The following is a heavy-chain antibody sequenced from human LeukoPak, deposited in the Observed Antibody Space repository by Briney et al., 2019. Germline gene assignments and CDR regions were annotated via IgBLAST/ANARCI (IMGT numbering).Heavy chain of an antibody. Sequence: GGSLRLSCAASGFTFSSYSMNWVRQAPGKGLEWVSYISSSSTIYYVDSVKGRFTVSRDNAKNSLYLQMNSLRDEDTAVYYCTRDGVRREDHWGQGTLVTVSS. CDR2: ISSSSTI. J-gene: IGHJ4*02. CDR3: TRDGVRREDH. V-gene: IGHV3-48*02. CDR1: GFTFSSYS.